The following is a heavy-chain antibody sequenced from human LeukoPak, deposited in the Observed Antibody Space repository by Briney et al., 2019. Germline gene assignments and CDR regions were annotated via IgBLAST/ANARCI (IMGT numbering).Heavy chain of an antibody. CDR1: GYTFTSYG. CDR3: ARVPSDYDSSGYYYYYGMDV. Sequence: GASVKVSCKASGYTFTSYGISWVRQAPGQGLEWMGWISAYNGNTNYAQKLQGRVTMTTDTSTSTAYMELRSLGSDDTAVYYCARVPSDYDSSGYYYYYGMDVWGQGTTVTVSS. D-gene: IGHD3-22*01. CDR2: ISAYNGNT. J-gene: IGHJ6*02. V-gene: IGHV1-18*01.